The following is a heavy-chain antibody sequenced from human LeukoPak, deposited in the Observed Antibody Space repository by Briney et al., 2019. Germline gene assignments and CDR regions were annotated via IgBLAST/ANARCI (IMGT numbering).Heavy chain of an antibody. V-gene: IGHV3-15*01. CDR1: GFNFRSAW. CDR3: TNYTA. CDR2: IKGKANGGAT. Sequence: GGSLRLSCAASGFNFRSAWMTWVRQAPGKGLEWVGRIKGKANGGATDYAAPVQGRFTISRDDSKNTLYLQMNSLKIEDTAVYYCTNYTAWGQGTLVTVSS. J-gene: IGHJ4*02. D-gene: IGHD2-2*02.